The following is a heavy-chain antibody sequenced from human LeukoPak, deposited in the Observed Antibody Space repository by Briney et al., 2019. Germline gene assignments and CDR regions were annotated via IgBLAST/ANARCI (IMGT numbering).Heavy chain of an antibody. CDR2: ISGSGGST. CDR1: GFTFDDYA. CDR3: AKDYGFGHMDV. D-gene: IGHD3-16*01. V-gene: IGHV3-23*01. Sequence: GGSLRLSCAASGFTFDDYAMHWVRQAPGKGLEWVSAISGSGGSTYYADSVKGRFTISRDNSKNTLYLQMNSLRAEDTAVYYCAKDYGFGHMDVWGKGTTVTVSS. J-gene: IGHJ6*03.